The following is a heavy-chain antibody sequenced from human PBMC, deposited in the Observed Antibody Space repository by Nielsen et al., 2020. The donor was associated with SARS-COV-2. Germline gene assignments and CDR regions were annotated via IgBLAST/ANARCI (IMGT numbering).Heavy chain of an antibody. Sequence: GESLKISCSVSGFIFSSSSMHWVRQAPGKGLEYVSAIRGDGNSTYYTDSVKDRFIVSRDNSKRTLYLQMSSLRTEDTAVYYCVKGRGHGDRTPDYWGQGSLVTVSS. CDR2: IRGDGNST. CDR3: VKGRGHGDRTPDY. CDR1: GFIFSSSS. J-gene: IGHJ4*02. D-gene: IGHD4-17*01. V-gene: IGHV3-64D*09.